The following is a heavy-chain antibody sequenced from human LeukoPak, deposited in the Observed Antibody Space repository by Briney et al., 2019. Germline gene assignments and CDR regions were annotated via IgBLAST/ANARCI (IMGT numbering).Heavy chain of an antibody. D-gene: IGHD6-19*01. CDR1: GFTFTSHW. Sequence: GGSLRLSCGASGFTFTSHWMSWVRQAPGKGLEWVANIKQDGNEKYYVESVKGRFIISRDNAKNSLYLQMNSLRAEDTAVYYCARDNSEGQWLVGNWFDPWGQGTLVTVSS. J-gene: IGHJ5*02. CDR2: IKQDGNEK. V-gene: IGHV3-7*01. CDR3: ARDNSEGQWLVGNWFDP.